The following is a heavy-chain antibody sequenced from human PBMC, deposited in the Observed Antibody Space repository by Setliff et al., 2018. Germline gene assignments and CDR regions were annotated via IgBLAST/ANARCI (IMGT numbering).Heavy chain of an antibody. CDR2: ISGYTGET. CDR1: GFSSTSFG. D-gene: IGHD6-13*01. J-gene: IGHJ4*02. V-gene: IGHV7-4-1*02. CDR3: ATGSLVAAGTGH. Sequence: ASVKVSCKTSGFSSTSFGFSWVRQAPGQGLEWMGSISGYTGETNYAQGFTGRFVFSLDPSVSTAYLQISSLKAEDTALYYCATGSLVAAGTGHWGQGTLVTVSS.